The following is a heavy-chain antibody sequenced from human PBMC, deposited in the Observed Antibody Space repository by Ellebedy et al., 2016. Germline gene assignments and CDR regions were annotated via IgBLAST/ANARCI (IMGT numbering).Heavy chain of an antibody. J-gene: IGHJ4*02. CDR2: ISRGGEA. Sequence: GGSLRLSXVASGFTFSISGMTWSRQAPGKALEWVATISRGGEAYYPDPLKGRFTISRDNAMNSVYLQLNSLNVDDTAVYYCTRDANEWSRDYWGQGTLVTVSS. CDR1: GFTFSISG. V-gene: IGHV3-21*06. D-gene: IGHD3-3*01. CDR3: TRDANEWSRDY.